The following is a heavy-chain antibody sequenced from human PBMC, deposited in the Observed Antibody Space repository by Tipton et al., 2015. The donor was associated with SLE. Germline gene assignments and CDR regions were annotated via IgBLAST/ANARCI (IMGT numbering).Heavy chain of an antibody. D-gene: IGHD6-19*01. CDR3: ARVAVAGFRAEHFQH. Sequence: TLSLTCTVSGGSISSGSYYWSWIRQPAGKGLEWIGSIYHSGSTYYNPSLKSRVTISVDTSKNQFSLKLSSVTAADTAVYYCARVAVAGFRAEHFQHWGQGTLVTVSS. CDR2: IYHSGST. J-gene: IGHJ1*01. CDR1: GGSISSGSYY. V-gene: IGHV4-61*02.